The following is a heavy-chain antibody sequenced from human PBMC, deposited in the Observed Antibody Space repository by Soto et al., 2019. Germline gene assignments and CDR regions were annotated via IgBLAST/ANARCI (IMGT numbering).Heavy chain of an antibody. CDR2: INPNSGGT. D-gene: IGHD6-19*01. Sequence: ASVKVSCKASGYTFTGYYMHWVRQAPGQGLEWMGWINPNSGGTNYAQKFQGWVTMTRDTSISTAYMELSRLRSDDTAAYYCAGAHQQSFYSSGWSNRGAFDIWGQGTMVTVSS. CDR1: GYTFTGYY. CDR3: AGAHQQSFYSSGWSNRGAFDI. V-gene: IGHV1-2*04. J-gene: IGHJ3*02.